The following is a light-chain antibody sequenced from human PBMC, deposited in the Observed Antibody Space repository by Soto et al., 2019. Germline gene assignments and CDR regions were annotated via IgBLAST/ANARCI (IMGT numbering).Light chain of an antibody. CDR2: GAS. CDR1: QSVSSSY. Sequence: EIVLTQSTGTLSLSPGERATLSCRASQSVSSSYLAWYQKKPGQAPRLLIYGASSSATGIPDRFSGSGSGTDFTLTISRLEPEDVAVYYCQQYGSSPLFTFGPGTKVDIK. CDR3: QQYGSSPLFT. V-gene: IGKV3-20*01. J-gene: IGKJ3*01.